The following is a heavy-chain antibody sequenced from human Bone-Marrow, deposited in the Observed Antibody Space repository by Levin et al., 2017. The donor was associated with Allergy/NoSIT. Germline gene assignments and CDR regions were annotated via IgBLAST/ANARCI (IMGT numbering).Heavy chain of an antibody. Sequence: RGESLKISCAASGFIFSNYAMSWVRQAPGKGLEWVSLISKSGGTPYYADSVKGRFTISRDNSKNTVYLQMDSLRAEDTAVYYCAKGDWNANWGQGALVTVSS. CDR3: AKGDWNAN. J-gene: IGHJ4*02. CDR1: GFIFSNYA. V-gene: IGHV3-23*01. CDR2: ISKSGGTP. D-gene: IGHD1-1*01.